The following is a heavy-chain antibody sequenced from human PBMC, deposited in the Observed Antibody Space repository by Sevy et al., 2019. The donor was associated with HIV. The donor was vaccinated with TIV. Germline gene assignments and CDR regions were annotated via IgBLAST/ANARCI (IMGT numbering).Heavy chain of an antibody. CDR1: GYIFSNYE. Sequence: ASVKVSCKTSGYIFSNYEINWVRQAPGQGLEWMGWINPYDGDTTYAQKFRGRVRMTTHTSTRTAYMELSGLTSDDAGVYYCVRGRGPGIIMFHFEYWAEGTRVTVSS. CDR3: VRGRGPGIIMFHFEY. J-gene: IGHJ4*02. V-gene: IGHV1-18*01. CDR2: INPYDGDT. D-gene: IGHD3-3*02.